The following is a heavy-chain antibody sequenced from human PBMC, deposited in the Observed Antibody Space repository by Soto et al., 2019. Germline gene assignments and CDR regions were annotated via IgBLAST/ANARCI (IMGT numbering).Heavy chain of an antibody. V-gene: IGHV1-69*13. Sequence: SVKVSCKASGGTFSSYAISWVRQAPGRGLEWMGGIIPIFGTANYAQKFQGRVTITADESTSTAYMELSSLRSEDTAVYYCARVNGDYGYYYYGMDVWGQGTTVTVSS. CDR3: ARVNGDYGYYYYGMDV. CDR2: IIPIFGTA. J-gene: IGHJ6*02. CDR1: GGTFSSYA. D-gene: IGHD4-17*01.